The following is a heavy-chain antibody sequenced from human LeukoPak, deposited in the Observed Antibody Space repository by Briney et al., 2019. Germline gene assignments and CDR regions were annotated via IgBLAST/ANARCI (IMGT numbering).Heavy chain of an antibody. Sequence: GGSLRLSCAASGFTVSSNYMSWVRQAPGKGLEWVSVIYSGGTTYHADSVKGRFTISRDNSKNTLSLQMISLRAEDTAVYYCVGLAAIEDDAFDIWGQGTMVTVSS. D-gene: IGHD2-2*01. CDR2: IYSGGTT. V-gene: IGHV3-53*01. CDR3: VGLAAIEDDAFDI. CDR1: GFTVSSNY. J-gene: IGHJ3*02.